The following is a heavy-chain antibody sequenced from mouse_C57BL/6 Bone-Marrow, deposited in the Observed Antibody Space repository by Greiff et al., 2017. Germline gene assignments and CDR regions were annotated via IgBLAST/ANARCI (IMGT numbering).Heavy chain of an antibody. Sequence: QVQLQQPGAELVKPGASVKMSCKASGYTFTSYWITWVKQRPGQGLEWIGDLYPGSGSTNYNEKFKSKAPLTVDTSSSTAYMQLSSLTSEDSAVYYCARDGYYPLGYWGQGTTLTVSS. J-gene: IGHJ2*01. V-gene: IGHV1-55*01. CDR3: ARDGYYPLGY. D-gene: IGHD2-3*01. CDR2: LYPGSGST. CDR1: GYTFTSYW.